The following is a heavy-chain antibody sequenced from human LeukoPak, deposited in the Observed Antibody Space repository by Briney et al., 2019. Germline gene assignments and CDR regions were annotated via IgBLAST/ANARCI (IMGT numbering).Heavy chain of an antibody. D-gene: IGHD1-14*01. CDR2: LYTSGST. V-gene: IGHV4-4*07. J-gene: IGHJ4*02. Sequence: SETLSLTCTVSGTSISSHYWSWLRQPAGKGLEWIGRLYTSGSTKSNPSLKSRVSMSVDTSKNQFSLKWSSVTAADTAVYFCATGESLDYWGQGTLVTVSS. CDR1: GTSISSHY. CDR3: ATGESLDY.